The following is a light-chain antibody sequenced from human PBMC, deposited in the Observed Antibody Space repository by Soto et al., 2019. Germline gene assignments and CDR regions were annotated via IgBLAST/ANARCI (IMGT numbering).Light chain of an antibody. CDR3: QQRSNWHP. CDR2: DAS. CDR1: QGVSSY. Sequence: EIVLTQSPATLSLSPGERATLSCRASQGVSSYLAWYQQKPGQAPRLLIYDASNRATGIPARFSGSGPGTDFTLTISSLEPEDFAVYYCQQRSNWHPFGGGNKVDIK. V-gene: IGKV3D-11*01. J-gene: IGKJ4*01.